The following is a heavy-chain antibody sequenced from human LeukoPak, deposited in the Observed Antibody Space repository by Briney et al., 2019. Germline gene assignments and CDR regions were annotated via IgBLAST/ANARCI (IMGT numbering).Heavy chain of an antibody. D-gene: IGHD3-22*01. V-gene: IGHV3-48*02. CDR1: GFTFSSYK. CDR2: ISGSSNTI. J-gene: IGHJ4*02. CDR3: ARAGSYYDSSGYYFPLDY. Sequence: PGGSLRLSCAASGFTFSSYKMNWVRQAPGKGLEWGSYISGSSNTIYYADSVKGRFTISRDNDKTSLYLQMNSLRDEDTAVYYCARAGSYYDSSGYYFPLDYWGQGTLVTVSS.